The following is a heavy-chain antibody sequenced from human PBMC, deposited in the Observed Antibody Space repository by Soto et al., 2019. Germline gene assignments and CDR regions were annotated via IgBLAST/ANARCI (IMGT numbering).Heavy chain of an antibody. Sequence: ASVKVSCKASGYTFTSYGISWVRQAPGQGLEWMGWIGAYNGNTNYAQKLQGRVTMTTDTSTSTAYMELRSLRSDDTAVYYCARGWDASYYYDSSGYYPPGYWGQGTLVTVSS. V-gene: IGHV1-18*01. CDR3: ARGWDASYYYDSSGYYPPGY. D-gene: IGHD3-22*01. J-gene: IGHJ4*02. CDR1: GYTFTSYG. CDR2: IGAYNGNT.